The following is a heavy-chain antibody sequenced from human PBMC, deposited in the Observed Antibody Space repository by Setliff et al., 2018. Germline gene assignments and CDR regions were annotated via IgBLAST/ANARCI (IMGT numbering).Heavy chain of an antibody. Sequence: PSETLSLTCTVSGDSISGGDYYWSWIRQPAGKGLEWIGRIHSSGSTKFNPSLESRVTMSVDTSKNQFSLKLTSVTAADTAVYYCARGPVMIVATGYFGYWGQGTLVTVSS. V-gene: IGHV4-61*02. CDR3: ARGPVMIVATGYFGY. CDR1: GDSISGGDYY. D-gene: IGHD3-22*01. CDR2: IHSSGST. J-gene: IGHJ4*02.